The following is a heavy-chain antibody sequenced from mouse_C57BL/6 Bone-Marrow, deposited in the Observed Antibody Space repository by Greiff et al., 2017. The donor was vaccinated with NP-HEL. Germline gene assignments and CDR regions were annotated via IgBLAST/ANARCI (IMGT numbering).Heavy chain of an antibody. V-gene: IGHV3-6*01. CDR2: ISYDGSN. CDR3: ARDLFSFAY. J-gene: IGHJ3*01. D-gene: IGHD6-5*01. CDR1: GYSITSGYY. Sequence: VQLVESGPGLVKPSQSLSLTCSVTGYSITSGYYWNWIRQFPGNKLEWMGYISYDGSNNYNPSLKNRISITRDTSKNQFFLKLNSVTTEDTATYYCARDLFSFAYWGQGTLVTVSA.